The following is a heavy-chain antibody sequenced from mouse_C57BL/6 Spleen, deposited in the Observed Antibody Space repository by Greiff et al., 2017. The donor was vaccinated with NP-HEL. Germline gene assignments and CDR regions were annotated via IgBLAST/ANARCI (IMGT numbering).Heavy chain of an antibody. CDR2: IYPGSGST. CDR1: GYTFTSYW. D-gene: IGHD2-4*01. CDR3: ARRVYYDYGGFAY. Sequence: QVQLKKPGAELVKPGASVKMSCKASGYTFTSYWITWVKQRPGQGLEWIGDIYPGSGSTNYNEKFKSKATLTVDTSSSTAYMQLSSLTSEDSAVYYCARRVYYDYGGFAYWGQGTLVTVSA. V-gene: IGHV1-55*01. J-gene: IGHJ3*01.